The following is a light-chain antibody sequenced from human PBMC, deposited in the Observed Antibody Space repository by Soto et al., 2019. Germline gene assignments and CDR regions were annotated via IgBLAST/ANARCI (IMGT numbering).Light chain of an antibody. V-gene: IGKV4-1*01. CDR1: KSVLNNSNKKNY. J-gene: IGKJ4*01. CDR2: WAS. CDR3: QQYYTLPLT. Sequence: IVMTPSPNSLSVSLGERATSNCKSGKSVLNNSNKKNYLAWYQHKPGQPPKLLIYWASTRESGVPDRFSGSGSGTEFTLTISSLQAEDVAIYYCQQYYTLPLTFGGGTKVDIK.